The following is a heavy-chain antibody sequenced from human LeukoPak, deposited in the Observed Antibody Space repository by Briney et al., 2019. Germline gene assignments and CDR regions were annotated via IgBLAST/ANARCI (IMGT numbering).Heavy chain of an antibody. CDR3: AIAPKRDYDILTGYSKANFDY. J-gene: IGHJ4*02. D-gene: IGHD3-9*01. CDR1: GYTFTSYY. Sequence: ASVKVSCKASGYTFTSYYMHWVRQAPGQGLEWMGIINPSGGSTSYAQKFQGRVTMTRDTSTSTVYMELSSLRSEDTAVYCCAIAPKRDYDILTGYSKANFDYWGQGTLVTVSS. CDR2: INPSGGST. V-gene: IGHV1-46*01.